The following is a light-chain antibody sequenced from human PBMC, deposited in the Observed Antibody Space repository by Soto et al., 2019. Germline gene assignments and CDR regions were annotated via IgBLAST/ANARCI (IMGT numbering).Light chain of an antibody. CDR3: QQYNTYLKT. Sequence: PSTLSGSVGDRVTITCRASQTISSWLAWYQQKPGKAPKLLIYKASTLKSGVPSRFSGSGSGTEFTLTISSLQPDDFATYYCQQYNTYLKTFGQGTKVDI. J-gene: IGKJ1*01. CDR1: QTISSW. V-gene: IGKV1-5*03. CDR2: KAS.